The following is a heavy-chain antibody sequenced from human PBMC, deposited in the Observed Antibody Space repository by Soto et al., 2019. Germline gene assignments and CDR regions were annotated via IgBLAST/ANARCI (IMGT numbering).Heavy chain of an antibody. CDR1: GFTFSHSA. D-gene: IGHD3-10*01. Sequence: SVKVSCKASGFTFSHSAMQWVRQARGQSLEWIGWIVVGSGNTNYAQKFQERVTISWDMSTNTAYMELNSLRAEDTAVYYCAKDDFLGEPKDAPWGQGTLVTVSS. CDR3: AKDDFLGEPKDAP. J-gene: IGHJ5*02. CDR2: IVVGSGNT. V-gene: IGHV1-58*02.